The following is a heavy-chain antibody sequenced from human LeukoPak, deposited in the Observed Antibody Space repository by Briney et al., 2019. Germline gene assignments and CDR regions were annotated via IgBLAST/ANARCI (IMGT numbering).Heavy chain of an antibody. CDR3: AKDLLQYYYDSSGPAFDI. CDR2: ISGSGGTT. Sequence: PGGSLRLSCAASGSTFSSYAMSWVRQAPGKGLEWVSAISGSGGTTYYADSVKGRFTISRDNSKNTLYLQMNSLIAEDTAVYYCAKDLLQYYYDSSGPAFDIWGQGTMVTVSS. J-gene: IGHJ3*02. V-gene: IGHV3-23*01. D-gene: IGHD3-22*01. CDR1: GSTFSSYA.